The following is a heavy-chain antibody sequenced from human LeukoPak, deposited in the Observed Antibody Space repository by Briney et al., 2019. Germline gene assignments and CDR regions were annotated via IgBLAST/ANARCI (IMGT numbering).Heavy chain of an antibody. CDR3: ARERSTTEFDY. D-gene: IGHD4-17*01. V-gene: IGHV1-18*01. CDR2: MNPNSGNT. J-gene: IGHJ4*02. Sequence: PSVKVSCKASGYTFNTYGITWVRQATGQGLEWMGWMNPNSGNTGYAQKFQGRVTMTTDTSTSTAYMELRSLRSDDTAVYYCARERSTTEFDYWGQGTLVTVSS. CDR1: GYTFNTYG.